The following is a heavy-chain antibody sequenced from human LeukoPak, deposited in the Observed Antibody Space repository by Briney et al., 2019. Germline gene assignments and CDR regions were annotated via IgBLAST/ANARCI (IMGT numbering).Heavy chain of an antibody. Sequence: GGSLRLSCTASGFTFGDYAMSWVRQAPGKGLEWVGFIRSKAYGGTTEYAASVKGRFTISRDDSKSIAYLQMNSLKTEDTAVYYCTTSDYGDPEDAFDIWGQGTVVTVSS. CDR2: IRSKAYGGTT. V-gene: IGHV3-49*04. D-gene: IGHD4-17*01. J-gene: IGHJ3*02. CDR1: GFTFGDYA. CDR3: TTSDYGDPEDAFDI.